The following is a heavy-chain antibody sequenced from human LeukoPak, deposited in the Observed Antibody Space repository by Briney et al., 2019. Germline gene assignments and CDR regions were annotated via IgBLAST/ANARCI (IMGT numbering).Heavy chain of an antibody. V-gene: IGHV3-30*04. Sequence: GGSLRLSCTASGFTFSDYASHWVRQAPGKGLEGVAVISYDGSNKYYADSVKGRFTISRDNYKNTLYLQLNSLRAEDTALYYCVRTDCSGGSCYPNFDYWGQGTLVTVSS. CDR1: GFTFSDYA. J-gene: IGHJ4*02. D-gene: IGHD2-15*01. CDR2: ISYDGSNK. CDR3: VRTDCSGGSCYPNFDY.